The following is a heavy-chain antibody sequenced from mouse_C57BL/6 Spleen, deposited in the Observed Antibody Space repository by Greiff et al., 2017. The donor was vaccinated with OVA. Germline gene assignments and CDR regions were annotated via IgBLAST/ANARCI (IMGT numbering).Heavy chain of an antibody. V-gene: IGHV7-3*01. CDR2: IRNKANGYTT. D-gene: IGHD2-4*01. J-gene: IGHJ4*01. CDR1: GFTFTDDY. Sequence: EVLLVESGGGLVQPGGSLSLSCAASGFTFTDDYMSWVRQPPGQALEWLGFIRNKANGYTTEYSASVKGRFTISRDKSQSFLYLQMNALRAEDSATYSGARPSYDYEGYYSMDYWGQGTSVTVSS. CDR3: ARPSYDYEGYYSMDY.